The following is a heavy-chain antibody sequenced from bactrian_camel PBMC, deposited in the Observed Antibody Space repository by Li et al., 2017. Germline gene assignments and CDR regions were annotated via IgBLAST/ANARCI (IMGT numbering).Heavy chain of an antibody. CDR2: IYRDGGDT. D-gene: IGHD7*01. Sequence: HVQLVESGGGSVQAGGSLRLSCEGSGYTITPICLGWFRQSPGKGREGVASIYRDGGDTHYADSVKGRFTISQDTPNNILYLQLTALKPEDTGMYFCAASTRGGCSALTQVYFQHWGQGTQVTVS. CDR3: AASTRGGCSALTQVYFQH. CDR1: GYTITPIC. V-gene: IGHV3S6*01. J-gene: IGHJ4*01.